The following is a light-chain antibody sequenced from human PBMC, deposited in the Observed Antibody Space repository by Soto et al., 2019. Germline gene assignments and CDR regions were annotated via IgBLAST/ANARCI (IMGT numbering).Light chain of an antibody. CDR2: DAS. Sequence: EIVLTQFPGTLSLSPGERATLSCRASQSVSSNYLAWYQQKPGQAPRLLIYDASSRATGIPDRFSGSGSGTDFTLTISRLEPEDFAVYYCQQYGSSQITFGQGTRLEIK. J-gene: IGKJ5*01. V-gene: IGKV3-20*01. CDR1: QSVSSNY. CDR3: QQYGSSQIT.